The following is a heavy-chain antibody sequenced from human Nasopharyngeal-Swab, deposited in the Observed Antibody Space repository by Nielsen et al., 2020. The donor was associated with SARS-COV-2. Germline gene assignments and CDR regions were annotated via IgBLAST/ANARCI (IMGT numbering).Heavy chain of an antibody. D-gene: IGHD6-13*01. CDR2: IYYSGRT. V-gene: IGHV4-59*11. Sequence: SETLSLTCTVSGGSISSHYWSWIRQPPGKGLEWFGYIYYSGRTRYNPSLKSRVTISVDTSKNQFSLKLSSVTAADTAVYYCARGGSSSWYGYYYYGMDVWGQGTTVTVSS. CDR1: GGSISSHY. CDR3: ARGGSSSWYGYYYYGMDV. J-gene: IGHJ6*02.